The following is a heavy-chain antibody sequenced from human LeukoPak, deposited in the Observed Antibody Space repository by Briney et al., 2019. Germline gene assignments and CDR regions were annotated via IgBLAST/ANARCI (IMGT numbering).Heavy chain of an antibody. D-gene: IGHD3-10*01. CDR1: GGSISSGNYY. Sequence: SETLSLTCTVSGGSISSGNYYWSWIRQHPVKGLEWIGYIHHSGSTYYNPSLKSRVIISVDTSKNQFSLKLNSVTAADTAVYYCASYGSGSYRFDPWGQGTLVTVSS. CDR3: ASYGSGSYRFDP. J-gene: IGHJ5*02. CDR2: IHHSGST. V-gene: IGHV4-31*03.